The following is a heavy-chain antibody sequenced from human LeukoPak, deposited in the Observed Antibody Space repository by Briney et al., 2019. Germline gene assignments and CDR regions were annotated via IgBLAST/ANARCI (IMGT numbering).Heavy chain of an antibody. CDR2: IIPILGIA. D-gene: IGHD4-17*01. CDR3: ARRNYGDDPFDY. CDR1: GGTFSSYA. Sequence: AVKVSCKASGGTFSSYAISWVRQAPGQGLEWMGRIIPILGIANYAQKFQGRVTITADKSTSTAYMELSSLRSEDTAVYYCARRNYGDDPFDYWGQGTLVAVSS. V-gene: IGHV1-69*04. J-gene: IGHJ4*02.